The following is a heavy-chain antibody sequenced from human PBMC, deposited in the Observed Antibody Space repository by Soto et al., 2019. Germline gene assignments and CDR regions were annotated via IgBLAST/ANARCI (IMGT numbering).Heavy chain of an antibody. J-gene: IGHJ4*02. CDR2: IYDSGST. D-gene: IGHD4-17*01. CDR3: ASGVATVTRFDF. Sequence: SETLSLTCTVSGGSISSGDYYWSWIRQPPEKGLEWVGNIYDSGSTYFNPSLKSRVSISVDTSKNQFSLKLSSVTAADTAVYYCASGVATVTRFDFWGQGTLVTV. CDR1: GGSISSGDYY. V-gene: IGHV4-30-4*01.